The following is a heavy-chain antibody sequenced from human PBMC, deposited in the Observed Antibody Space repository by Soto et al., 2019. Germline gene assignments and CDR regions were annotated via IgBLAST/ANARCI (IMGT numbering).Heavy chain of an antibody. J-gene: IGHJ6*02. Sequence: QVQLQESGPGLVKPSETLSLSCTVSGGSISSYYWSWFRQSPGKRMEWIGYVHHSWGSSYNPSLQXXVXXSLDPSKRQFALKVASVPATHPAVYYCARQGFGPLQRLVDVWGQGTTVTVSS. CDR3: ARQGFGPLQRLVDV. V-gene: IGHV4-59*08. CDR1: GGSISSYY. D-gene: IGHD3-10*01. CDR2: VHHSWGS.